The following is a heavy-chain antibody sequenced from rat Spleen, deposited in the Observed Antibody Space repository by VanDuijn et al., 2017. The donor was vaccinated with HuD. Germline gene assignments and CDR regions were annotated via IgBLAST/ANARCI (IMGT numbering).Heavy chain of an antibody. CDR3: ARETPPVDY. CDR1: GFNFNDYW. CDR2: INKDSSII. J-gene: IGHJ2*01. V-gene: IGHV4-2*01. Sequence: EVKLVESGGGLVQPGRSLKLSCAASGFNFNDYWMGWVRQAPGKGLEWIGEINKDSSIIDYSPSLKDKFTISRDNAQNTLYLQMSKLGSEDTAIYYCARETPPVDYWGQGVMVTVAS.